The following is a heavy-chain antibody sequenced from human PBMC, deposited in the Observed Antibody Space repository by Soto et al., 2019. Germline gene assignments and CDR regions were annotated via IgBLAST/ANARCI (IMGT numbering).Heavy chain of an antibody. J-gene: IGHJ6*02. V-gene: IGHV2-5*01. Sequence: QITLKESGPTLVKPTQTLTLTCTFSGFSLSTSGVGVGWIRQPPGKALEWLALIYWNDDKRYSPSLKSRLTITKDTSKNPVVLTMTSMDPVDTATYYCAHRRRVVGATLGYYYGMDVWGQGTTVTVSS. CDR2: IYWNDDK. CDR3: AHRRRVVGATLGYYYGMDV. D-gene: IGHD1-26*01. CDR1: GFSLSTSGVG.